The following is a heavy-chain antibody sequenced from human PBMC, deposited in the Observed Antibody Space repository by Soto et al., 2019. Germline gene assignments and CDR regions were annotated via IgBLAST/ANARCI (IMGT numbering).Heavy chain of an antibody. Sequence: QLQLQESGSGLVKPSQTLSLTCAVSGGSISSGTYSWSWIRQPPGEGLEWIGYIVHRGHTYYNPSLKSRVTIAIDTSKNQFSLKLSSVTAADTAVYYCVRDGDYYDSAGYLTIWGQGTMVTVSS. CDR2: IVHRGHT. CDR1: GGSISSGTYS. D-gene: IGHD3-22*01. CDR3: VRDGDYYDSAGYLTI. V-gene: IGHV4-30-2*01. J-gene: IGHJ3*02.